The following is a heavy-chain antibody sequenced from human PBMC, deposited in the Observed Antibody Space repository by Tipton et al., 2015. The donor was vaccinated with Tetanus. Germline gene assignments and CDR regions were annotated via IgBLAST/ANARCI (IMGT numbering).Heavy chain of an antibody. Sequence: SLRLSCAATGFTFKSYTMNWVRQAPGNGLEWVAAISGSRLTPYYADSVKGRFTISRDNSKNTLSLQLTSLRAEDTAVYYCARVRLPSQTRCRNGICYAAPTTDSAWRNASDFWGQGTMVTVSS. CDR1: GFTFKSYT. V-gene: IGHV3-23*01. J-gene: IGHJ3*01. CDR2: ISGSRLTP. D-gene: IGHD6-19*01. CDR3: ARVRLPSQTRCRNGICYAAPTTDSAWRNASDF.